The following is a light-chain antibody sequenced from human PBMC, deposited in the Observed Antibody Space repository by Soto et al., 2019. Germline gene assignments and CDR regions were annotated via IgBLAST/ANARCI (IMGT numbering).Light chain of an antibody. J-gene: IGKJ5*01. CDR2: GAS. Sequence: EIVLTQSPGTLSLSPGERATLSCRASQSVPRSYLAWYQQKPGQAPRLLIYGASTRATGIPDRFSGSGSGTDFTLTISRLEPEDFAVYYCQQYSASPSITFGQGTLPEIK. CDR1: QSVPRSY. CDR3: QQYSASPSIT. V-gene: IGKV3-20*01.